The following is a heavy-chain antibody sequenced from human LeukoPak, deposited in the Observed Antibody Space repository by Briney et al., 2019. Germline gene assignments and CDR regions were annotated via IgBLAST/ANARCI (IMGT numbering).Heavy chain of an antibody. CDR2: IYYNGNT. Sequence: SETLSLTCTVSGGSISSYYWSWIRQPPGKGPEWIGYIYYNGNTNYNPSLKSRVTISVDTYKNQFSLKLGSVTAADTAVYYCARARDGYSYGYLGYWGQGTLVTVSS. J-gene: IGHJ4*02. D-gene: IGHD5-18*01. V-gene: IGHV4-59*01. CDR1: GGSISSYY. CDR3: ARARDGYSYGYLGY.